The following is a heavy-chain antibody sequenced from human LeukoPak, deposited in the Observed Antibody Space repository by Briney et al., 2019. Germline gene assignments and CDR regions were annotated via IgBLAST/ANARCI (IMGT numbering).Heavy chain of an antibody. J-gene: IGHJ5*02. CDR1: GLPLQSYE. D-gene: IGHD2-2*01. V-gene: IGHV3-48*03. CDR2: ISSSGSTI. Sequence: GGSLRLFHAASGLPLQSYEIHGVGQAPGRGLAGVSYISSSGSTIYYADAVKGRFTISRDNAKNSLYLQMNSLGAEDTAVYYCGREYRAFVVVPAASGWFDPWGQGTLVTVSS. CDR3: GREYRAFVVVPAASGWFDP.